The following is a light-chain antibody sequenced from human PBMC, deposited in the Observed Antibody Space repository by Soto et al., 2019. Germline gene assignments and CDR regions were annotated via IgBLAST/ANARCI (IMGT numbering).Light chain of an antibody. V-gene: IGKV1-39*01. CDR1: QYIGRY. CDR2: AAS. CDR3: QQTYRTPLT. J-gene: IGKJ4*01. Sequence: DIQMTQSPSSLSASVGDRVTITCRAGQYIGRYLNWYQQKPGKAPKLLIYAASSLHSGVPSRFSGSGSGTDFTLTISSLQPEDFETYSCQQTYRTPLTLGGGTKVDIK.